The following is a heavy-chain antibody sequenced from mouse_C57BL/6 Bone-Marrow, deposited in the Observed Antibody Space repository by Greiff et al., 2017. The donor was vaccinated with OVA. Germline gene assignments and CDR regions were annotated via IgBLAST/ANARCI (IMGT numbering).Heavy chain of an antibody. D-gene: IGHD2-4*01. V-gene: IGHV5-4*03. Sequence: EVKLMESGGGLVKPGGSLKLSCAASGFTFSSYAMSWVRQTPEKRLEWVATISDGGSYTYYPDNVKGRFTISRDNAKNNLYLQMSHLKSEDTAMYSCARQLHPGYDYDVSFAYWGQGPLVTVSA. J-gene: IGHJ3*01. CDR1: GFTFSSYA. CDR3: ARQLHPGYDYDVSFAY. CDR2: ISDGGSYT.